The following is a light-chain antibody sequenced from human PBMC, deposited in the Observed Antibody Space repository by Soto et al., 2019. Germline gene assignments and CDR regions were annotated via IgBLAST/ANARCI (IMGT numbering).Light chain of an antibody. CDR3: QQYNNWLWT. CDR2: GAS. V-gene: IGKV3-15*01. CDR1: QSVSSS. J-gene: IGKJ1*01. Sequence: ELVMTQSPATLSVSPGERATLSCRASQSVSSSLAWYQQKPGQAPRLLIYGASTRATGIPARFSGSGSGTEFTLTISSLQSEDFAVYYCQQYNNWLWTFGQGTKVDIK.